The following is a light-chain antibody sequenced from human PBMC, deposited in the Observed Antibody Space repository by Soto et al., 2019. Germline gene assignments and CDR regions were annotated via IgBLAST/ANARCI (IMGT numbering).Light chain of an antibody. CDR3: VAVHGCWSNFVV. Sequence: QSVLTQPPSASASLGASVTLTCTLSSGYSNNKVDWYQQRPGKGPRFVMRVGTGGIVGSKGAGIPHRLSVLHSGLNRYLTIKNILEEDESDYPSVAVHGCWSNFVVFCGGTKLTVL. J-gene: IGLJ2*01. V-gene: IGLV9-49*01. CDR2: VGTGGIVG. CDR1: SGYSNNK.